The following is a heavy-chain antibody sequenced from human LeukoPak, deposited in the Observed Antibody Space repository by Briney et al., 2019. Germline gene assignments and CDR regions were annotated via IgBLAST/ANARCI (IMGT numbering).Heavy chain of an antibody. V-gene: IGHV1-2*02. CDR1: GYTFTGYY. J-gene: IGHJ5*02. CDR3: ARDVSAGGTNWFDP. D-gene: IGHD3-16*01. CDR2: INPNSGGP. Sequence: ASVKVSCRASGYTFTGYYIHWVRQAPGQGLEWMGWINPNSGGPNYAQKFQGRVTMTRDTSISTAYMEMSRLRSDDTAVYYCARDVSAGGTNWFDPWGQGTLVTVSS.